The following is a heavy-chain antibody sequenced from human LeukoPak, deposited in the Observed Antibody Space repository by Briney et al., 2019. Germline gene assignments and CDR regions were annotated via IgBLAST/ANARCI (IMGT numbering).Heavy chain of an antibody. V-gene: IGHV3-74*01. CDR2: INSDGSTT. D-gene: IGHD3-22*01. J-gene: IGHJ4*02. Sequence: GGSLGLSCAASGFTFSTYWIHWVRQAPGKGLVWVSLINSDGSTTTYGHSVRGRFTISRDNAKNTLNLQMNSVTAEDTAVYYCARAGGYGGVLNFWGQGTLVTVSS. CDR1: GFTFSTYW. CDR3: ARAGGYGGVLNF.